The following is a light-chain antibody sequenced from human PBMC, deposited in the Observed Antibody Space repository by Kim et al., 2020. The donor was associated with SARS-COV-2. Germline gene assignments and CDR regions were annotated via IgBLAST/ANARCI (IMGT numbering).Light chain of an antibody. Sequence: PPAWSLSPDPTASITCSGSTLGDKYACWYQQTPGQSPGMVIYQDPKRPSGIPERFSGSNSGNTATLTITGTQAMDEADYYCQAAEVFGGGTQLTVL. CDR3: QAAEV. CDR2: QDP. CDR1: TLGDKY. J-gene: IGLJ2*01. V-gene: IGLV3-1*01.